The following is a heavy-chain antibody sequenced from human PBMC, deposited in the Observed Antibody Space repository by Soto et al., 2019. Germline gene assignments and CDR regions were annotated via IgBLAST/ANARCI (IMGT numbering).Heavy chain of an antibody. CDR1: GGSISSSGYY. J-gene: IGHJ4*02. CDR2: IYYSGNT. D-gene: IGHD3-10*01. CDR3: ARNVVAFSGEFNTPHFDY. V-gene: IGHV4-39*01. Sequence: SETLSLTCTVSGGSISSSGYYWGWIRQPPGKGLEWIGSIYYSGNTYYNPSLKSRITISVDTSKNQFSLKLSSVTAADTAVYYCARNVVAFSGEFNTPHFDYWGQGTLVTVSS.